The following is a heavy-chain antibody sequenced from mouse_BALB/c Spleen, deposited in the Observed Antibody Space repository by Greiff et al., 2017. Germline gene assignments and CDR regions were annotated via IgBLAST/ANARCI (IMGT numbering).Heavy chain of an antibody. Sequence: EVKLQESGPGLVKPSQSLSLTCTVTGYSITSDYAWNWIRQFPGNKLEWMGYISYSGSTSYNPSLKSRISITRDTSKNQFFLQLNSVTTEDTATYYCARCSLYYDYENYAMDYWGQGTSVTVSS. CDR2: ISYSGST. V-gene: IGHV3-2*02. D-gene: IGHD2-4*01. CDR1: GYSITSDYA. J-gene: IGHJ4*01. CDR3: ARCSLYYDYENYAMDY.